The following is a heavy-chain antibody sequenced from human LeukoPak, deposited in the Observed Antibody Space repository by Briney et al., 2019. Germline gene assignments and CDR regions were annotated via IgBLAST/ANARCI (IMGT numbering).Heavy chain of an antibody. D-gene: IGHD3-22*01. J-gene: IGHJ1*01. CDR1: GGTFSSYA. CDR2: IIPIFGTA. CDR3: ASIYYYDSSAQYFQH. V-gene: IGHV1-69*05. Sequence: SVKVSCKASGGTFSSYAISWVRQAPGQGLEWMGGIIPIFGTANYAQKFHGRVTITTDESTSTAYMELSSLRSEDTAVYYCASIYYYDSSAQYFQHWGQGTLVTVSS.